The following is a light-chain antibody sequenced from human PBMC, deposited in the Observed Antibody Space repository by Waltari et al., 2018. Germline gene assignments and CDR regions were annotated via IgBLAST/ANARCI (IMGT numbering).Light chain of an antibody. CDR2: GAS. Sequence: EIVMTQSPATLSVSPGERATLSCRASQSISRNLAWYHQKPGQAPRPLIYGASTRATGIPARFSGSGSGTEFTLTISSLQSEDFAVYYCQQYNNWPPDLTFGGGRKVA. CDR1: QSISRN. J-gene: IGKJ4*01. CDR3: QQYNNWPPDLT. V-gene: IGKV3-15*01.